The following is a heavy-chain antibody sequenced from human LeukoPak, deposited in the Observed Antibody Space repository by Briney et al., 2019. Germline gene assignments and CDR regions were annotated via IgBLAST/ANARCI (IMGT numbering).Heavy chain of an antibody. CDR1: GGSISSYY. J-gene: IGHJ4*02. Sequence: SETLSLTCTVSGGSISSYYWNWIRQPPGKGLEWIGYIYYSGSTNYNPSLKSRVTMSVDTSKNQFSLKLSSVTAADTAVYYCARDTRITMVRGAQGGFDYWGQGTLVTVSS. CDR3: ARDTRITMVRGAQGGFDY. D-gene: IGHD3-10*01. V-gene: IGHV4-59*12. CDR2: IYYSGST.